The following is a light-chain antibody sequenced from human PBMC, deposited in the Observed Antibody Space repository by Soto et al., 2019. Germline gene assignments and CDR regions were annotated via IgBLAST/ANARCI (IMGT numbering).Light chain of an antibody. CDR1: QSVSSRD. CDR3: QQYDNSPGYT. J-gene: IGKJ2*01. Sequence: EIVLTQSPGTLSLSPGERATLSCRASQSVSSRDLAWYQQKPGQAARLLIYATSSRAAGIPDRFSGSGSGTDFTLTISRLEPEDFAVYYCQQYDNSPGYTFGQGTKLEIK. V-gene: IGKV3-20*01. CDR2: ATS.